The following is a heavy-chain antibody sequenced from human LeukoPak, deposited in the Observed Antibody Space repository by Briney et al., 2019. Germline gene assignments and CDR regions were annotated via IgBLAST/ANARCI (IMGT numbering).Heavy chain of an antibody. V-gene: IGHV4-39*07. CDR2: IYYSGST. D-gene: IGHD5-18*01. J-gene: IGHJ4*02. CDR3: AKSRGYNYGSWDQYFDY. Sequence: SETLSLTCTVSGGSISSSSYYWGWIRQPPGKGLEWIGSIYYSGSTYYNPSLKSRVTISVDTSKNQFSLKLSSVTAADTAVYYCAKSRGYNYGSWDQYFDYWGQGTLVTVSS. CDR1: GGSISSSSYY.